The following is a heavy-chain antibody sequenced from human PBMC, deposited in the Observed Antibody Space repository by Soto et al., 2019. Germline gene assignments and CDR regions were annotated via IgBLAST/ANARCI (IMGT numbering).Heavy chain of an antibody. CDR3: AKEVVPAASRYYYYGMDV. V-gene: IGHV3-23*01. D-gene: IGHD2-2*01. CDR1: GFTFSSYA. J-gene: IGHJ6*02. Sequence: EVQLLESGGGLVQPGGSLRLSCAASGFTFSSYAMNWVRQAQGKGLEWVSAISASGSGTYYADSVKGRFTISRDNSKNTLYLQMNSLRAEDTAVYYCAKEVVPAASRYYYYGMDVWGQGTTVTVSS. CDR2: ISASGSGT.